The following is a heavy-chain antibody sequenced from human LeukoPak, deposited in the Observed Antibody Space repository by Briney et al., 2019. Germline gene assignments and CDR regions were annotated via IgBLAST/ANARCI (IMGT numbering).Heavy chain of an antibody. CDR1: GYTFTGYY. CDR2: INPNSGGT. J-gene: IGHJ4*02. D-gene: IGHD3-22*01. CDR3: ARRSNYYDSSIGY. Sequence: GASVKVSCKASGYTFTGYYMHWVRQVPGQGLEWMGWINPNSGGTNYAQKFQGRVTMTRDTSISTAYMELSRLRSDDTAVYYCARRSNYYDSSIGYWGQGTLVTVSS. V-gene: IGHV1-2*02.